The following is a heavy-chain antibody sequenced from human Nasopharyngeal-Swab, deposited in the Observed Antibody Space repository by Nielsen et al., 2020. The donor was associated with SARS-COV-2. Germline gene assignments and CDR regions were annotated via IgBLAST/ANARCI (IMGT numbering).Heavy chain of an antibody. Sequence: SETLSLTCTVSGGSISSSSYYWGWIRQPPGKGLEWIGSLYYSGSTYYNPSLKSRVTISVDTSKNQFSLKLSSVTAADTAVYYCARPSRHFWSGQDPWFDPWGQGTLVTVSS. D-gene: IGHD3-3*02. CDR3: ARPSRHFWSGQDPWFDP. V-gene: IGHV4-39*01. CDR2: LYYSGST. CDR1: GGSISSSSYY. J-gene: IGHJ5*02.